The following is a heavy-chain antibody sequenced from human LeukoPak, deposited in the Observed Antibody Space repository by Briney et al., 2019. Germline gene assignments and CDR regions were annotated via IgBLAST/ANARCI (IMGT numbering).Heavy chain of an antibody. CDR3: AEEVGATYPTFDY. J-gene: IGHJ4*02. CDR2: ISGSGGST. Sequence: GGSLRLSCAASGFTFSNYVMSWVRQAPGKGLEWVSSISGSGGSTYYADSVKGRFTISRDNSKDTLYLQMNRLRAEDTAIYYCAEEVGATYPTFDYWGQGTLVTVSS. CDR1: GFTFSNYV. D-gene: IGHD1-26*01. V-gene: IGHV3-23*01.